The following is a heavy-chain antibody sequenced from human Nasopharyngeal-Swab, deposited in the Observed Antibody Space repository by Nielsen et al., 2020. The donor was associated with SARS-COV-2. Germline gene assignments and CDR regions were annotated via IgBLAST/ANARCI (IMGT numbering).Heavy chain of an antibody. CDR2: FDPEAGET. J-gene: IGHJ5*02. CDR3: ATSRSYCSSTSCKSDWFDP. D-gene: IGHD2-2*01. CDR1: GYTLTELS. V-gene: IGHV1-24*01. Sequence: SVKVSCKVSGYTLTELSMHWVRQAPGKGLEWMGGFDPEAGETIYAQKFQGRVTMTEDTSTDTAYMELSSLRSEDTAVYYCATSRSYCSSTSCKSDWFDPWGQGTLVTVSS.